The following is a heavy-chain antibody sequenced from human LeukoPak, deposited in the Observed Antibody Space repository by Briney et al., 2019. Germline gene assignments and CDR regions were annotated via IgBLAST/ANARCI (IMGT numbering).Heavy chain of an antibody. CDR3: ARHTYNYGSSAYYFDY. D-gene: IGHD5-18*01. Sequence: SETLSLICTVSGGSISSGSYSWSWMRQPAGKGLEWIGRIYTSGSTNYNPSLKSRVTMSVDTSKNQFSLKLSSVTAADTAVYYCARHTYNYGSSAYYFDYWGQGTLVTVSS. V-gene: IGHV4-61*02. CDR2: IYTSGST. CDR1: GGSISSGSYS. J-gene: IGHJ4*02.